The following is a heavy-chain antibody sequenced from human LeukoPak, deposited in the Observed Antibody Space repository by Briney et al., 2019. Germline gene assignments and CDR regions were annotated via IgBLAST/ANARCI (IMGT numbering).Heavy chain of an antibody. Sequence: SVKVSCKASGFTFTSSAMQWVRQARGQRLEWIGLIVVGSGNTNYAQKFQERVTITRDMSTSTAYMELSSLRSEDTAVYYCAAVGDYVWGSYRDTDYWGQGTLVTVSS. CDR3: AAVGDYVWGSYRDTDY. V-gene: IGHV1-58*02. CDR1: GFTFTSSA. CDR2: IVVGSGNT. D-gene: IGHD3-16*02. J-gene: IGHJ4*02.